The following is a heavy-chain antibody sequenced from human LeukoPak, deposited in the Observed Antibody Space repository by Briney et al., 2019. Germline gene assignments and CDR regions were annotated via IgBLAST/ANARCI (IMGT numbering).Heavy chain of an antibody. CDR1: GFTFSSYA. V-gene: IGHV3-23*01. CDR3: AKDQRGSTSSPDY. Sequence: GGSLRLSCAASGFTFSSYAMSWVRQAPGKGLEWVSAISGSGGSTYYADTVKGRFTISRDNSKNTLYLQMNSLRAEDTAVYYCAKDQRGSTSSPDYWGQGTLVTVSS. J-gene: IGHJ4*02. CDR2: ISGSGGST. D-gene: IGHD2-2*01.